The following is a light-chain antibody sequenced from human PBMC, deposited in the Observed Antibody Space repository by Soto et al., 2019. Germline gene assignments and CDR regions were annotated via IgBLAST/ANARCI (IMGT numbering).Light chain of an antibody. V-gene: IGKV3-20*01. CDR1: QSVSSSY. CDR3: QQYGSSSYT. CDR2: DAS. J-gene: IGKJ2*01. Sequence: EIVLTQSPGTLSLSPGERATLSCRASQSVSSSYLAWYQQKPGQAPRLLIYDASSRATGIPDRFSGSGSGTDFTLTISRLEPKDFAVYYCQQYGSSSYTFGQGTKLEI.